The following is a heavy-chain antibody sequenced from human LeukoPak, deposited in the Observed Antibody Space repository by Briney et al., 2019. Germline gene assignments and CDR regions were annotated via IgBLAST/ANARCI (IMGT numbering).Heavy chain of an antibody. V-gene: IGHV3-23*01. Sequence: ESGGSLRLSCAASGFTFSSHALSWVRQAPGKGLEWVSSLSGSGYNTYYADSVKGRFTISRDNSKNTVYLQMNSLRAEDTAVYYCAKEPYGTRYFDYWGQGTLVTVSS. D-gene: IGHD2-2*01. CDR1: GFTFSSHA. CDR3: AKEPYGTRYFDY. J-gene: IGHJ4*02. CDR2: LSGSGYNT.